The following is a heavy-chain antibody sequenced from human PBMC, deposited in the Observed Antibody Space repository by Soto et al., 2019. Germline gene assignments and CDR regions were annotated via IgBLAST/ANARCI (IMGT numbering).Heavy chain of an antibody. D-gene: IGHD5-18*01. V-gene: IGHV4-39*07. CDR2: IYYSGST. CDR1: GGSISSSYY. CDR3: ARDRDTAGYYGMDV. Sequence: SETLSLTCTVSGGSISSSYYWGWIRQPPGKGLEWIGSIYYSGSTYYNPSLKSRVTISVDTSKNQFSLKLSSVTAADTAVYYCARDRDTAGYYGMDVWGQGTTVTVSS. J-gene: IGHJ6*02.